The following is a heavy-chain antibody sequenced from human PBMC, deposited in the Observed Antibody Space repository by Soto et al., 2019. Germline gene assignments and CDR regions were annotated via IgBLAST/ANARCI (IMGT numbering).Heavy chain of an antibody. V-gene: IGHV1-46*03. Sequence: GASVKVSCKASGYSFTSYYMHWVRQAPGQGLEWMGIINPSGGSTSYAQKFQGRVTMTRDTSTSTVYMELSSLRSEDPAVYYCARDGAVTGLDFDYWGQGTLVTVSS. CDR2: INPSGGST. D-gene: IGHD6-19*01. CDR3: ARDGAVTGLDFDY. J-gene: IGHJ4*02. CDR1: GYSFTSYY.